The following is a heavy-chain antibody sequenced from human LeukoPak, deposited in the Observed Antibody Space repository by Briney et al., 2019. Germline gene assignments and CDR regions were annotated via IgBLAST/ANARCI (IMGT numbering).Heavy chain of an antibody. J-gene: IGHJ4*02. CDR1: GGPISSSSYY. D-gene: IGHD3-10*01. CDR3: ARAPYIGSGNFDY. CDR2: IYYSGST. V-gene: IGHV4-39*01. Sequence: PSETLSLTCTVSGGPISSSSYYWGWIRQPPGKGLEWIGSIYYSGSTYYNPSLKSRVTISVDTSKNQFSLKLSSVTAADTAVYYCARAPYIGSGNFDYWGQGTLVTVSS.